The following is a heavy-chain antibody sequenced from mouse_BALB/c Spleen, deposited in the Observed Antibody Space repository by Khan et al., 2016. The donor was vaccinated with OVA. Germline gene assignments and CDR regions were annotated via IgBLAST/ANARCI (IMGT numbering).Heavy chain of an antibody. CDR2: MSSGSSTI. CDR3: ARSGGNFHWYFDV. V-gene: IGHV5-17*02. D-gene: IGHD2-1*01. Sequence: EVQGVESGGGLVQPGGSRKLSCAASGFTFSSFGMHWVRQAPKKGLEWVAYMSSGSSTIYYVDTVKGRFTIYSDNPQNTLLLPMTSLRSEDPAMYYCARSGGNFHWYFDVWGAGTSVTVSS. CDR1: GFTFSSFG. J-gene: IGHJ1*01.